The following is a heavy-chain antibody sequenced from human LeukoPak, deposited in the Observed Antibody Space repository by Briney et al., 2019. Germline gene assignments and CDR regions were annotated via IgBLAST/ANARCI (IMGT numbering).Heavy chain of an antibody. CDR2: ISYDGSNK. J-gene: IGHJ6*02. V-gene: IGHV3-30*04. CDR1: GFTFSSYA. D-gene: IGHD3-10*01. CDR3: ARSAAPVRGVPRPYGMDV. Sequence: PGGSLRLSCAASGFTFSSYAMHWVRQAPGKGLEWVAVISYDGSNKYYADSVKGRFTISRDNSKNTLYLQMNSLRAEDTAVYYCARSAAPVRGVPRPYGMDVWGQGTTVTVSS.